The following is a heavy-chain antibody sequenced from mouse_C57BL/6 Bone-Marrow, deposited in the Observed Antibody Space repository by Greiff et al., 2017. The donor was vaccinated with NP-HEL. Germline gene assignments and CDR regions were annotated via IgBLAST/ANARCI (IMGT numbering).Heavy chain of an antibody. CDR2: INSDGGST. J-gene: IGHJ2*01. CDR1: EYEFPSHD. V-gene: IGHV5-2*03. CDR3: ARPSTAVAQPRDY. D-gene: IGHD1-1*01. Sequence: EVKVEESGGGLVQPGESLKLSCESNEYEFPSHDMSWVRKTPEKRLELVAAINSDGGSTYYPDTMERRFIISRDNTKKTLYLQMSSLRSEDTALYYCARPSTAVAQPRDYWGQGTTLTVSS.